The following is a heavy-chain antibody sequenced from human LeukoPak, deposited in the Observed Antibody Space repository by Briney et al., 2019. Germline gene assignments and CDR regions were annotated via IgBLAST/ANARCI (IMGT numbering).Heavy chain of an antibody. Sequence: SDTLSLTCAVNGGSFSGYYWSWIRQPPGKGLEWIGEINHSGSTNYNPSLKSRVTISVDTSKNQFSLKLSSVTAADTAVYYCARSTESLYYYGSGSYHNLFDYWGQGTLVTVSS. CDR2: INHSGST. J-gene: IGHJ4*02. CDR3: ARSTESLYYYGSGSYHNLFDY. D-gene: IGHD3-10*01. V-gene: IGHV4-34*01. CDR1: GGSFSGYY.